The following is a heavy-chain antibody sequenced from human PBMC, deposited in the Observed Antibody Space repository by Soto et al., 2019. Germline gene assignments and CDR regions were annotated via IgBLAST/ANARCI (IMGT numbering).Heavy chain of an antibody. D-gene: IGHD2-15*01. CDR1: GFSVSTSGVG. CDR2: IYWDNDK. J-gene: IGHJ6*02. CDR3: AHKGGRGAGMYV. Sequence: QITLKESGPTLVKPTQTLTLTCTFSGFSVSTSGVGVAWIRQSPGKALEWLALIYWDNDKRYSPFLQSRVTITNDTTKTQVVLTMTNMDPVDTATYCCAHKGGRGAGMYVWGQGTTVTVSS. V-gene: IGHV2-5*02.